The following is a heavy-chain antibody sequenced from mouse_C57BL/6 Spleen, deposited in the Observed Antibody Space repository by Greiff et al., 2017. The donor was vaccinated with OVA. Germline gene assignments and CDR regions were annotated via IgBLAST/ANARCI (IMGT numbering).Heavy chain of an antibody. J-gene: IGHJ2*01. CDR2: IDPSDSYT. CDR1: GYNFTSYW. CDR3: TRLGTAQALYYSDY. D-gene: IGHD3-2*02. V-gene: IGHV1-59*01. Sequence: QVQLQQPGAELVRPGTSVKLSCKASGYNFTSYWMHWVKQRPGQGLEWIGGIDPSDSYTNYNQKFKGKATLTVDTSSRTAYMPLSSPTSEDSAVYYCTRLGTAQALYYSDYWGQGTTLTVSS.